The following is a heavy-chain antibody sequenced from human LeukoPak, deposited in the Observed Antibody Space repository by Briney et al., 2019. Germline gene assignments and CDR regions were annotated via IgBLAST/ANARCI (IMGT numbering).Heavy chain of an antibody. D-gene: IGHD6-19*01. CDR2: ISAYNGNT. J-gene: IGHJ4*02. V-gene: IGHV1-18*04. Sequence: ASVKVSCKASGYTFTSYGISWVRQAPGQGLEWIGWISAYNGNTNYAQKLQGRVTMTTDTSTSTAYMELGSLRSDDTAVYYCARDRGVYGQWLDLDYWGQGTLVTVSS. CDR3: ARDRGVYGQWLDLDY. CDR1: GYTFTSYG.